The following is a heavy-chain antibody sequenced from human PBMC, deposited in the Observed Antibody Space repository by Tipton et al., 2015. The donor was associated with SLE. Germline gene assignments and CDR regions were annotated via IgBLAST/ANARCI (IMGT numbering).Heavy chain of an antibody. CDR2: IYYSGGT. J-gene: IGHJ5*02. CDR3: AREGQYQGWFDP. V-gene: IGHV4-39*07. Sequence: TLSLTCTVSGGSISRSSHYWGWIRQPPGKGLEWIGSIYYSGGTYYNSSLKSRVTISVDTSKNQFSLKLSSVTDADTAVYYCAREGQYQGWFDPWGQGTLVTVSS. CDR1: GGSISRSSHY. D-gene: IGHD2-2*01.